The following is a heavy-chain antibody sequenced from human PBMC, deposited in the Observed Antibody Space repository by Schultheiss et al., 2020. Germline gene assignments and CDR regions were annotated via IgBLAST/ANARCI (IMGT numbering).Heavy chain of an antibody. CDR1: GFTFSSYS. CDR3: AGYYYYYYGMDV. J-gene: IGHJ6*02. V-gene: IGHV3-21*01. Sequence: GGSLRLSCAASGFTFSSYSMNWVRQAPGKGLEWVSSISSSSSYIYYADSVKGRFTISRDNSKNTLFLQMNSLRPEDTAVYYCAGYYYYYYGMDVWGQGTTVTVSS. CDR2: ISSSSSYI.